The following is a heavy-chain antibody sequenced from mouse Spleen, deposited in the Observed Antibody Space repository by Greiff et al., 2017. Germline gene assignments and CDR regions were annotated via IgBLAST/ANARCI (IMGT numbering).Heavy chain of an antibody. CDR2: INPNNGGT. J-gene: IGHJ1*03. D-gene: IGHD1-1*01. CDR3: ARRDYYYGSSHWYFDV. CDR1: GYTFTDYN. V-gene: IGHV1-18*01. Sequence: EVQLQQSGPELVKPGASVKIPCKASGYTFTDYNMDWVKQSHGKSLEWIGDINPNNGGTIYNQKFKGKATLTVDKSSSTAYMELRSLTSEDTAVYYCARRDYYYGSSHWYFDVWGTGTTVTVSS.